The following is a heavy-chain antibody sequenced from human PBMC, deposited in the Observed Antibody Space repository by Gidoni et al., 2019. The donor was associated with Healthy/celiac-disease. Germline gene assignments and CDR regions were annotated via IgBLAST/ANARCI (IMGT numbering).Heavy chain of an antibody. J-gene: IGHJ4*02. Sequence: QLQLQESGPGLVEPSETLSLTCTVSGGSISSSSYYWGWIRQPPGKGLEWIGSIYYSGSTSYNPALKSRVTISVDTSKNQFSLMLSSVTAADTAVYYCASGVDRDTARGYQIDYWGQGTLVTVSS. CDR2: IYYSGST. CDR3: ASGVDRDTARGYQIDY. D-gene: IGHD5-18*01. CDR1: GGSISSSSYY. V-gene: IGHV4-39*01.